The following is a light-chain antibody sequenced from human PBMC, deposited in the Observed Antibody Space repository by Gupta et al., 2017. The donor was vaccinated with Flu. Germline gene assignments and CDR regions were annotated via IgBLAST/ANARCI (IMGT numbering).Light chain of an antibody. CDR3: LLIDSGGRV. J-gene: IGLJ3*02. CDR2: DTR. Sequence: QVVVPQAPSLTVSPGGTVTLTCGSSTGAVTSGHYPYWFQQKPDQALRTLIYDTRNRHSWTPARFSGSLLGDKAALTLSGAQPEDEADYYCLLIDSGGRVFGGGTKLTVL. CDR1: TGAVTSGHY. V-gene: IGLV7-46*01.